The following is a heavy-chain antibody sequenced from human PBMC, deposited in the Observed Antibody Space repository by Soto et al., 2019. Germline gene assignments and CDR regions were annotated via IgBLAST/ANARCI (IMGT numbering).Heavy chain of an antibody. D-gene: IGHD4-17*01. CDR2: IYYSWST. V-gene: IGHV4-39*02. Sequence: QLQLQESGPGLVKPSETLSLTCTVSGGSISSSSYYWGWIRQPPGKGLEWIGSIYYSWSTYHNPSLKTRVTISVDTSTNHLALKLSSVTAANTAVYYCAVPTVIRDEAFDIWCQGTIGTVSS. CDR1: GGSISSSSYY. CDR3: AVPTVIRDEAFDI. J-gene: IGHJ3*02.